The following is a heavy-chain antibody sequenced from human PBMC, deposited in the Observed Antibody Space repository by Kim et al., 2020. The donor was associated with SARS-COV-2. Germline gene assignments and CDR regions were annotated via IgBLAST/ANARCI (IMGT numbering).Heavy chain of an antibody. J-gene: IGHJ4*02. V-gene: IGHV3-30-3*01. Sequence: GGSLRLSCAASGFSFSSYAMHWVRQAPGKGLEWVAVVSSDGSNKYYADSVKGRFTVSRDNSKNTVYLQMNSLRAEDTAVFYCARGFMYKWQYLSFWGQGT. CDR2: VSSDGSNK. D-gene: IGHD1-20*01. CDR1: GFSFSSYA. CDR3: ARGFMYKWQYLSF.